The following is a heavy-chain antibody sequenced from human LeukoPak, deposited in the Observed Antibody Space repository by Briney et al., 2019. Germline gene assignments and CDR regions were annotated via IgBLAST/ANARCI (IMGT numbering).Heavy chain of an antibody. CDR1: GFTFSDYY. Sequence: GGSLRLSCAASGFTFSDYYMSWIRQAPGKGLEWISVISGNGGTTYYADSVKGRFTISRDNSKNTLFLQMKSLRAEDTALYYCAKNIGENISDRPSTWGQGTLVTVSS. CDR3: AKNIGENISDRPST. D-gene: IGHD5-12*01. J-gene: IGHJ5*02. V-gene: IGHV3-23*01. CDR2: ISGNGGTT.